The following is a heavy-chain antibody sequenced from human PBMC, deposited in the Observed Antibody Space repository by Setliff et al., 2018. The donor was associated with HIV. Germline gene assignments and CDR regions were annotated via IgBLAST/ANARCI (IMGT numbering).Heavy chain of an antibody. CDR2: IIPIFGTA. CDR1: GGTFSSFA. V-gene: IGHV1-69*05. J-gene: IGHJ6*03. D-gene: IGHD3-10*01. Sequence: GASVKVSCKASGGTFSSFAISWVRQAPGQGLEWMGGIIPIFGTANYAQKFQGRVTITTDESTTTAYMELRSLRSEDTAVYYCARETYYGSGSYLRTEYYYYYMDVWGKGTTVTVSS. CDR3: ARETYYGSGSYLRTEYYYYYMDV.